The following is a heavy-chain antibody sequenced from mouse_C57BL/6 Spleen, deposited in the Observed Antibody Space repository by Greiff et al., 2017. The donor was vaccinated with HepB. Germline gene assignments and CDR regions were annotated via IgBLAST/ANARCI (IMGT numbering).Heavy chain of an antibody. CDR3: ARSPMITTRYFDY. CDR2: IDPSDSET. CDR1: GYTFTSYW. D-gene: IGHD2-4*01. Sequence: LQPGAELVRPGSSVKLSCKASGYTFTSYWMHWVKQRPIQGLEWIGNIDPSDSETHYNQKFKDKATLTVDKSSSTAYMQLSSLTSEDSAVYYCARSPMITTRYFDYWGQGTTLTVSS. J-gene: IGHJ2*01. V-gene: IGHV1-52*01.